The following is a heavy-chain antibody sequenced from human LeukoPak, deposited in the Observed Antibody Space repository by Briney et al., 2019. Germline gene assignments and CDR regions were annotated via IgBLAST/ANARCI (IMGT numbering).Heavy chain of an antibody. CDR3: ARGEVGEFDY. CDR1: GYSISRGYY. J-gene: IGHJ4*02. Sequence: SETLSLTCAVSGYSISRGYYWNWIRQFPGKGLEWIGIISHSGSTSYNPSLKRRITISLETSKNQFSLRLISVTAADSALYYCARGEVGEFDYWGQGRLVIVSS. D-gene: IGHD3-10*01. V-gene: IGHV4-38-2*01. CDR2: ISHSGST.